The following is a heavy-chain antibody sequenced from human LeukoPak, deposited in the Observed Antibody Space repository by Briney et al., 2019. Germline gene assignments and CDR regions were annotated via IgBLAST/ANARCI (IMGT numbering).Heavy chain of an antibody. J-gene: IGHJ4*02. V-gene: IGHV3-48*02. D-gene: IGHD1-26*01. CDR3: ARVGGATAVTMYFEY. CDR2: MTTSGNTI. CDR1: GITFSGYS. Sequence: PGGSLRLSCVVSGITFSGYSMIWVRQAPGKGLGWLSFMTTSGNTIFYAESVKDRFTISRDNAKKSLYLQMNSLRDEDTAVYYCARVGGATAVTMYFEYWGQGTLVTVTS.